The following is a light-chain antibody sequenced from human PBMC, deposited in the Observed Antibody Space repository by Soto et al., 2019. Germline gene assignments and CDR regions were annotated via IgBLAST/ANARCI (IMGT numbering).Light chain of an antibody. CDR2: DAS. CDR1: QSISNW. CDR3: HQYNSYPRT. V-gene: IGKV1-5*01. Sequence: DIQLTQSPSTLPASVGDRVTITCRASQSISNWLAWYHQKPGKVPELLIYDASSLNRGVPSRFSGSGSGTDFTLTISRLQPDDFATYYCHQYNSYPRTFGHGTKVDIK. J-gene: IGKJ1*01.